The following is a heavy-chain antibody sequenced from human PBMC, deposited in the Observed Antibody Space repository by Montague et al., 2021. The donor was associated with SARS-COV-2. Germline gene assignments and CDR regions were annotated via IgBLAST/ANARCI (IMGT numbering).Heavy chain of an antibody. J-gene: IGHJ6*02. CDR1: GGSLSGYY. CDR2: ISHSGST. Sequence: SETLSLTCAVYGGSLSGYYWSWIRQPPGEGLERIAEISHSGSTSYNPPLKSRVTISVDTSKNQFSLKLSSATAADTAVYYCVRVPYRLLFVPRYYGMDVWGQGTTVTVSS. CDR3: VRVPYRLLFVPRYYGMDV. V-gene: IGHV4-34*01. D-gene: IGHD2-2*01.